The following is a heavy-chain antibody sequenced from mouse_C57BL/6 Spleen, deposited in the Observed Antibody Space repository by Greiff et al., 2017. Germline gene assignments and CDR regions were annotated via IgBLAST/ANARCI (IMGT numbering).Heavy chain of an antibody. CDR2: IYPGDGDT. V-gene: IGHV1-80*01. CDR1: GYAFSSYW. D-gene: IGHD2-3*01. CDR3: ARWDGEGY. J-gene: IGHJ2*01. Sequence: VQLQQSGAELVKPGASVKISCKASGYAFSSYWMNWVKQRPRKGLEWIGQIYPGDGDTNYNGKFKGKATLTADKSSSTAYMQLSSLTSEDSAVYFCARWDGEGYWGQGTTLTVSS.